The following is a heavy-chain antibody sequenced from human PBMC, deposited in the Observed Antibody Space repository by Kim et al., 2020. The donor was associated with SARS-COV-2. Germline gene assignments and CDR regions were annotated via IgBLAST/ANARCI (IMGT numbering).Heavy chain of an antibody. Sequence: YADSVKGRFTMSRDNAKNSLYLQMNSLRAEDTAFYYCARAKFPAINAFDIWGQGTMVTVSS. CDR3: ARAKFPAINAFDI. J-gene: IGHJ3*02. V-gene: IGHV3-9*01. D-gene: IGHD2-2*02.